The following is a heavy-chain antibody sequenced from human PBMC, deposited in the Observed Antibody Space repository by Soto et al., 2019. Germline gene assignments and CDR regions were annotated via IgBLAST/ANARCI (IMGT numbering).Heavy chain of an antibody. CDR1: GGSISSGDYY. D-gene: IGHD3-22*01. CDR2: IYYSGST. V-gene: IGHV4-30-4*01. J-gene: IGHJ4*02. Sequence: SETLSLTCTVSGGSISSGDYYWSWIRQPPGKGLEWIGYIYYSGSTYYNPSLKSRVTISVDTSKNQFYLKLSSVTAADTAVYYCASFGVVVSDFDYWGQGTLVTVSS. CDR3: ASFGVVVSDFDY.